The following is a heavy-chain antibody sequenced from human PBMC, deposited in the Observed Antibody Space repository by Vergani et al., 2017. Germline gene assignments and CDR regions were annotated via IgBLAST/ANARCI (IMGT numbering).Heavy chain of an antibody. D-gene: IGHD3-16*01. V-gene: IGHV1-69*02. CDR2: IIPILGIA. CDR1: GGSFSSYT. CDR3: ARSARGDYYGMDV. Sequence: QVQLVQSGAEVKKPGSSVKVSCKASGGSFSSYTISWVRQAPGQGLEWMGRIIPILGIANYAQKFQGRVTITADKSTSTAYMELSSLRSEDTAVYYCARSARGDYYGMDVWGQGTTVTVSS. J-gene: IGHJ6*02.